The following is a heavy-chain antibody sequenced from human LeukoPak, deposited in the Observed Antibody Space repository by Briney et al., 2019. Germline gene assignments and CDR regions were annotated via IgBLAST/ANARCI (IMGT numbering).Heavy chain of an antibody. CDR3: AKDSGWPFDY. Sequence: GGSLRLSCAASGFPFSSYAMSWVRRAPGKGLEWVSATSGNGAKTYYADSVKGRFTISRDNSRNTLYLQMNSLRAEDTAVYYCAKDSGWPFDYWGQGTLVTVSS. CDR1: GFPFSSYA. D-gene: IGHD6-19*01. CDR2: TSGNGAKT. J-gene: IGHJ4*02. V-gene: IGHV3-23*01.